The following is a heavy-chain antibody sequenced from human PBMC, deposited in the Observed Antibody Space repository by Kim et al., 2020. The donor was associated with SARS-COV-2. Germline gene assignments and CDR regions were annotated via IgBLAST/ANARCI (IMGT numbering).Heavy chain of an antibody. CDR1: GFSFSAYG. V-gene: IGHV3-33*01. CDR2: IWYNGVNK. J-gene: IGHJ4*02. Sequence: GGSLRLSCAASGFSFSAYGMHWVRQAPGKGPELVAVIWYNGVNKNYADFVKGRVTIPSDNSKNTVHLQLNNRRAEDTAVYYCARDDDYGKPFDLWGQGPVVSVSS. CDR3: ARDDDYGKPFDL. D-gene: IGHD4-17*01.